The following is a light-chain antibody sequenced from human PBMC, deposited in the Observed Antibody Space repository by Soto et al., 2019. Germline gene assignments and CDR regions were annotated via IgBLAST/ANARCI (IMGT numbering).Light chain of an antibody. CDR3: HQRSNWLT. V-gene: IGKV3-11*01. J-gene: IGKJ4*01. CDR2: DAS. CDR1: QSVSSY. Sequence: EIVLTQSPATLSLSPGERATLSCRASQSVSSYLAWYQQKPGQAPRLLIYDASNRATGIPARFSGSGSGTDFTLLISSLEPEDSAVYYCHQRSNWLTFGGGTKVEIK.